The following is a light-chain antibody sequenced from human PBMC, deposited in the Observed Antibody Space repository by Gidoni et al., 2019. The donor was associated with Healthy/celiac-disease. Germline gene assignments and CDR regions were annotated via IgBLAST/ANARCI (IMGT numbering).Light chain of an antibody. CDR3: QQYNNWPPWT. V-gene: IGKV3-15*01. CDR1: QSVSSN. J-gene: IGKJ1*01. CDR2: GAS. Sequence: EIVMTQSPATLSVSPGERATLSCRASQSVSSNLAWYQQKPGQAPRLLIYGASTRATRIPARFSGSGSGTEFTLTISSLQSEDFAVYYCQQYNNWPPWTFXXXTKVEIK.